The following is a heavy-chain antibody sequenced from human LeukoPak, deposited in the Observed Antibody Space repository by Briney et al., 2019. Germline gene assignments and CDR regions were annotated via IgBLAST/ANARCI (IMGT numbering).Heavy chain of an antibody. J-gene: IGHJ4*02. CDR2: IRSSGDSA. V-gene: IGHV3-23*01. D-gene: IGHD2-8*01. Sequence: GGSLRLSCAASGFTFNRFWMAWVRQAPGKGLEWVSVIRSSGDSAYYADFVKGRFTISRGNSKNTLYLQMTSLRAEDTAVYYCAKDKYCTNGICYFDYWGQGTLVTVSS. CDR1: GFTFNRFW. CDR3: AKDKYCTNGICYFDY.